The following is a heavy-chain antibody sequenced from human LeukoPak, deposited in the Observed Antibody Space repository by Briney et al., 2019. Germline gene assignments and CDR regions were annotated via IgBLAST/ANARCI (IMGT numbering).Heavy chain of an antibody. Sequence: GASVKVSCKASGYTFTSYDINWVRQATGQGLAWMGWMNPNSGNTGYAQKFQGRVTMTRNTSISTAYMELSSLRSEDTAVYYCARGWASGSYRKSGFDYWGQGTLVTVSS. J-gene: IGHJ4*02. CDR1: GYTFTSYD. CDR3: ARGWASGSYRKSGFDY. CDR2: MNPNSGNT. D-gene: IGHD3-10*01. V-gene: IGHV1-8*01.